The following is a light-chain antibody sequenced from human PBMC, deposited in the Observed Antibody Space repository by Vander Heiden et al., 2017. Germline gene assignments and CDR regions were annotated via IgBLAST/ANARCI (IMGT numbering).Light chain of an antibody. V-gene: IGKV4-1*01. CDR2: GAS. CDR3: QQYYSNPRT. Sequence: DIVMTQSPASFAVSLGERATITCKASQSVLYSSNNKNYLAWYQQKPGQPPKLLIYGASTRESGVPDRFSGSGSGTDFTLTISSLQAEDVAVYYCQQYYSNPRTFGEGTKVEIK. CDR1: QSVLYSSNNKNY. J-gene: IGKJ4*02.